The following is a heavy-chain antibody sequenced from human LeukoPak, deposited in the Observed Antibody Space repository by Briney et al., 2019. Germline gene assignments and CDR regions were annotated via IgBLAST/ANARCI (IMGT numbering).Heavy chain of an antibody. CDR1: GFTFSSYA. V-gene: IGHV3-23*01. J-gene: IGHJ4*02. D-gene: IGHD2-15*01. CDR3: AKGLYCSGGSCYNYFDY. CDR2: ISGSGGST. Sequence: GGSLRLSCAASGFTFSSYAMSWVRQAPGKGLEWVSAISGSGGSTCYADSVKGRFTISRDNSKNTLYLQMNSLRAEDTAVYYCAKGLYCSGGSCYNYFDYWGQGTLVTVSS.